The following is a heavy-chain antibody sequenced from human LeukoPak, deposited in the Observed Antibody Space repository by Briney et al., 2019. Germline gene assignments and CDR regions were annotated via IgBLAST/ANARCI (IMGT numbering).Heavy chain of an antibody. CDR2: IYYSGST. V-gene: IGHV4-59*11. CDR1: GGSISSHY. CDR3: AREGYDSSGPTGLDY. J-gene: IGHJ4*02. Sequence: SETLSLTCTVSGGSISSHYWSWIRQPPGKGLEWNGYIYYSGSTNYNPSLKSRVTTSVDTSKNQFSLKLSSVTAADTAVYYCAREGYDSSGPTGLDYWGQGTLVTVSS. D-gene: IGHD3-22*01.